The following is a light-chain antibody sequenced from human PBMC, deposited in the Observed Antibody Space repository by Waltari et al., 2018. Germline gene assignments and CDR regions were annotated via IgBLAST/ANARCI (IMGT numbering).Light chain of an antibody. CDR3: QTGGHGTWV. CDR2: VNSDGSH. Sequence: QLVLTQSPSASASLRASVKLTCTLDSGHSSNIIACLQQRPEKGPRYLMKVNSDGSHTKGDEVPDRFSGSSSGAERYLTISNVQSEDEADYYCQTGGHGTWVFGGGTTLTVL. CDR1: SGHSSNI. J-gene: IGLJ3*02. V-gene: IGLV4-69*01.